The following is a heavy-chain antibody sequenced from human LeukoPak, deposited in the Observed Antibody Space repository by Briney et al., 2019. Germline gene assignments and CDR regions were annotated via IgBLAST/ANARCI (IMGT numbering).Heavy chain of an antibody. Sequence: GGSLRLSCAASGFTFSSYWMSWVRQAPGKGLEWVANIKQDGSEKYYVDSVKGRFTISRDNSKNTLYLQMDSLRAEDTAVYYCARRAGGYSHPYDYWGQGILVTVSS. CDR1: GFTFSSYW. CDR3: ARRAGGYSHPYDY. V-gene: IGHV3-7*03. J-gene: IGHJ4*02. CDR2: IKQDGSEK. D-gene: IGHD4-23*01.